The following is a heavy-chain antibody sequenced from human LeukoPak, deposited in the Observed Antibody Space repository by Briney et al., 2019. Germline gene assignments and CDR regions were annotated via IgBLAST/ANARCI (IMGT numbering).Heavy chain of an antibody. D-gene: IGHD3-3*01. V-gene: IGHV3-21*01. CDR2: ISSSSSYI. Sequence: GGSLRLSCAASGFTFSSYSMNWVRQAPGKGLEWVSSISSSSSYIYYADSVKGRFTISRDNAKNSLYLQMNSLRAEDTAVYYCEPLPHYDFWSGPRPSDYWGQGTLVTVSS. J-gene: IGHJ4*02. CDR1: GFTFSSYS. CDR3: EPLPHYDFWSGPRPSDY.